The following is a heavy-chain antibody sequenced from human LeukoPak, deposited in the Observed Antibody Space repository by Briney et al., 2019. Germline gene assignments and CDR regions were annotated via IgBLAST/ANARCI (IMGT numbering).Heavy chain of an antibody. D-gene: IGHD6-19*01. CDR2: ISISGSSK. V-gene: IGHV3-48*03. Sequence: GRSLRLSCAASGFTFSTSEMNWVRQAPGKGLEWVSYISISGSSKIYTDSVKGRFTISRDNAKNSLYLQMNSLRAEDTAVYYCARGGWPNWFDPWGQGTLVTVSS. CDR1: GFTFSTSE. J-gene: IGHJ5*02. CDR3: ARGGWPNWFDP.